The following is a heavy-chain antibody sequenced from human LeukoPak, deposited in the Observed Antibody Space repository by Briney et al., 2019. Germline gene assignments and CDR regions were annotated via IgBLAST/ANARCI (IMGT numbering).Heavy chain of an antibody. Sequence: SETLSLTCAVYGGSFSGYFWSWIRQPPGKGLEWIGEINHSGSTNYNPSLKSRVIISVDTSKNQFPLKLSSVTAADTAVYYCARGLTTVTTFNWFDPWGQGTLVTVSS. CDR2: INHSGST. V-gene: IGHV4-34*01. CDR3: ARGLTTVTTFNWFDP. J-gene: IGHJ5*02. CDR1: GGSFSGYF. D-gene: IGHD4-17*01.